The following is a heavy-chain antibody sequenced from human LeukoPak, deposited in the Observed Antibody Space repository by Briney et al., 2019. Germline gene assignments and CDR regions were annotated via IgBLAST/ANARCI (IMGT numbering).Heavy chain of an antibody. D-gene: IGHD3-22*01. V-gene: IGHV1-2*02. J-gene: IGHJ4*02. Sequence: ASVKVSCKASGYTXTGYYMHWVRQAPGQGLEWMGWINPNSGGTNYAQKFQGRVTMTRDTSISTAYMELSSLRSDDTAVYYCARGYYYDSSGYYYVNYWGQGTLVTVSS. CDR1: GYTXTGYY. CDR2: INPNSGGT. CDR3: ARGYYYDSSGYYYVNY.